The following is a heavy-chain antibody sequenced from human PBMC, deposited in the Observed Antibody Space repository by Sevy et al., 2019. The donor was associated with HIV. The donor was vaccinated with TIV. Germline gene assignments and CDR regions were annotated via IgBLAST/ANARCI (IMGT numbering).Heavy chain of an antibody. Sequence: GGSLRLSCAASGFTFSKYSMSWVRQPPGKGLEWVSTLSFGCGEINYADSVKGRFTISRDNSKSSVYLQMNNLRPDDTAVYCCAREGCTKPHDYWGQGTLVTVSS. J-gene: IGHJ4*02. CDR1: GFTFSKYS. CDR2: LSFGCGEI. V-gene: IGHV3-23*01. CDR3: AREGCTKPHDY. D-gene: IGHD2-8*01.